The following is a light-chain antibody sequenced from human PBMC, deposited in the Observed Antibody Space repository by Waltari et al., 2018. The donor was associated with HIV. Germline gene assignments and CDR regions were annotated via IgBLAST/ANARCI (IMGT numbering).Light chain of an antibody. J-gene: IGLJ2*01. Sequence: QPVLSQAPSASGAPGQRLVISCSGDLSHIGRPAVSWYQHSPGRAPRLLIDANNERPSEVPDRFSGSKSGSSASLAISGLQSEDEGDYFCAAWDDGLSGVIFGGGTRLTV. CDR3: AAWDDGLSGVI. CDR1: LSHIGRPA. CDR2: ANN. V-gene: IGLV1-47*01.